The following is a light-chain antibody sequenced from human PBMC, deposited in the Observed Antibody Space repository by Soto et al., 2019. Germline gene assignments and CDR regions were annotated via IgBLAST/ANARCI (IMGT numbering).Light chain of an antibody. CDR2: EVS. CDR3: CSYTNRATSV. J-gene: IGLJ1*01. V-gene: IGLV2-14*01. CDR1: SSDVGRYNY. Sequence: QSVLAQPASVSGSPGQSITISCTGTSSDVGRYNYVSWYQQHPGKAPKLMIHEVSYRPSGVSSRFSGSKSGNTASLTISGLQAEDESEFHCCSYTNRATSVFGTGTKVTVL.